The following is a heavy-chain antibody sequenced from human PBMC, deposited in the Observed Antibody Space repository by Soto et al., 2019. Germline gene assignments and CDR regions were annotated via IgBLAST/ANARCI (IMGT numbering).Heavy chain of an antibody. CDR3: VRHAQWIIRAY. CDR1: GGSISSGDYY. D-gene: IGHD5-12*01. Sequence: PSETLSLTCTVSGGSISSGDYYWSWIRQHPGKGLEWIGYIYYSGSTYYNPSLKSRVTISVDTSKNQFSLKLSSVTAADTAVYYCVRHAQWIIRAYWGQGSLVTVSS. CDR2: IYYSGST. J-gene: IGHJ4*02. V-gene: IGHV4-31*03.